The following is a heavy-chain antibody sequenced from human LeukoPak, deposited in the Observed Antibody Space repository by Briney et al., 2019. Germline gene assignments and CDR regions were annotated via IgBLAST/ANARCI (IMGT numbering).Heavy chain of an antibody. CDR1: GGTFSSYA. CDR2: IIPIFGTA. J-gene: IGHJ4*02. Sequence: SVKVSCKASGGTFSSYAISWVRQAPGQGLEWMGGIIPIFGTANYAQKFQGRVTITADESTSTAYMELSSLRSEDTAVYYCARAARGFYDSSGYSFDYWGQGTLATVSS. D-gene: IGHD3-22*01. CDR3: ARAARGFYDSSGYSFDY. V-gene: IGHV1-69*13.